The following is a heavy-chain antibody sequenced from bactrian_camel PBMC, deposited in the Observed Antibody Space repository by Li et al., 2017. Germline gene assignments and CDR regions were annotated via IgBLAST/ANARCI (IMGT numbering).Heavy chain of an antibody. J-gene: IGHJ4*01. Sequence: DVQLVESGGGLVQPGGSLRLSCATSGFSFSTYAMTWVRHTPGKGFEWVSTVNTGGGNTYYADSVKGRFAVSQDKAKNTTYLQMNCLKVEDTAMYYCVTCGRYWGQGTQVTVS. V-gene: IGHV3S40*01. CDR2: VNTGGGNT. CDR1: GFSFSTYA. CDR3: VTCGRY.